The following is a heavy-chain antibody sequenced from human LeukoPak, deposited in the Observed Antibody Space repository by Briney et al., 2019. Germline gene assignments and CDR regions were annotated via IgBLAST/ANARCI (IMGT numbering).Heavy chain of an antibody. CDR1: GFTFSSYW. D-gene: IGHD6-13*01. V-gene: IGHV3-7*01. Sequence: PGGSLRLSCAASGFTFSSYWMSWVRQAPGEVLEWVANIKQDGSEKYYVDSVKGRFTISRDNAKNSLYLQMNSLRAEDPAVYYCARDRGSSSWYYDYYYYGMGVWGQGTTVTVSS. CDR2: IKQDGSEK. J-gene: IGHJ6*02. CDR3: ARDRGSSSWYYDYYYYGMGV.